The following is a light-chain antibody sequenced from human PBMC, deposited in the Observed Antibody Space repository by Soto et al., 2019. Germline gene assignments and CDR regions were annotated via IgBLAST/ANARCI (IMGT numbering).Light chain of an antibody. V-gene: IGLV4-69*01. CDR1: SGHSTYA. CDR3: PTWVTGPPWV. Sequence: QLVLTQSPSASASLGASVKLTCTLSSGHSTYAIAWHQQQPEKGPRYLMKLNSDGSHSKGDGIPDRFSGSSSGAERYLTISSLQSEDEADYYCPTWVTGPPWVFVGGTKLTVL. J-gene: IGLJ3*02. CDR2: LNSDGSH.